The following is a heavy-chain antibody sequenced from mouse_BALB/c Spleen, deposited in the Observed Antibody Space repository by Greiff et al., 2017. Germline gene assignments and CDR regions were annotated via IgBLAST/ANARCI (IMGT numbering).Heavy chain of an antibody. J-gene: IGHJ2*01. CDR3: ARGKTDGYYDFDY. CDR1: GFSLTSYG. D-gene: IGHD2-3*01. CDR2: IWAGGST. Sequence: QVQLQQSGPGLVAPSQSLSITCTVSGFSLTSYGVHWVRQPPGKGLEWLGVIWAGGSTNYNSALMSRLSISKDNSKSQVFLKKNSLQTDDTAMYYCARGKTDGYYDFDYWGQGTTLTVSS. V-gene: IGHV2-9*02.